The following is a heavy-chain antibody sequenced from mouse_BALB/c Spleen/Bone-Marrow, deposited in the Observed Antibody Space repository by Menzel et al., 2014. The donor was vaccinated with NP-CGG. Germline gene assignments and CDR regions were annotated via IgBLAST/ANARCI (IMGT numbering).Heavy chain of an antibody. CDR3: AREIINDYHWYFDV. CDR2: IRNKANGYTT. D-gene: IGHD2-4*01. Sequence: EVQRVESGGGLVQPGGSLRLSCATSGFTFTDYYMSWVRQPPGKALEWLGFIRNKANGYTTEYSASVKGRFTISRDNSQSILYLQMSTLRAEDSATYYCAREIINDYHWYFDVWGAGTTVTVSS. CDR1: GFTFTDYY. J-gene: IGHJ1*01. V-gene: IGHV7-3*02.